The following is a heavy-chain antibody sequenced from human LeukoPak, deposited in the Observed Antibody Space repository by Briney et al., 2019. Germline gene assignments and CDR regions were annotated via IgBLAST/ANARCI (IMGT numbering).Heavy chain of an antibody. CDR2: INHSGST. CDR3: ASHFYYYDSSGSKNGSFDY. CDR1: GGSFSGYY. J-gene: IGHJ4*02. Sequence: SETLSLTCAVYGGSFSGYYWSWIRQPPGKGLEWIGEINHSGSTNYNPSLKSRVTISVDTSKNQFSLKLSSVTAADTAVYHCASHFYYYDSSGSKNGSFDYWGQGTLVTVSS. V-gene: IGHV4-34*01. D-gene: IGHD3-22*01.